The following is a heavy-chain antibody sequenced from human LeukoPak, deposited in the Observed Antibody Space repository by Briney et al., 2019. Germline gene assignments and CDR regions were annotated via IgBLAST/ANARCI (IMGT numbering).Heavy chain of an antibody. D-gene: IGHD2-21*02. J-gene: IGHJ4*02. V-gene: IGHV3-21*01. CDR1: GFTFSSYS. CDR3: ARDEHHIVVVTATPYYFDY. CDR2: ISSSSSYI. Sequence: GGSLRLSCAASGFTFSSYSMNWVRQAPGKGLEWVSSISSSSSYIYYADSVKGRFTISRDNAKNSLYLQMNSLRAEDTAVYYCARDEHHIVVVTATPYYFDYWGQGTLVTVSS.